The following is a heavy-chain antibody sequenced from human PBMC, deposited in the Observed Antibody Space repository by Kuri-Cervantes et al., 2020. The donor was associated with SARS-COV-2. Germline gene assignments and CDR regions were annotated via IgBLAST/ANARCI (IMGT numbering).Heavy chain of an antibody. Sequence: ESLKISCTVSGGSISSSSYYWGWIRQPPGKGLEWIGSIYYSGSTYYNPSLKSRVTISVDTSKNQFSLKLSSVTAADTAVYYCARARYYGSGSYTGPFDPWGQGTTVTVSS. CDR2: IYYSGST. CDR1: GGSISSSSYY. D-gene: IGHD3-10*01. J-gene: IGHJ6*02. V-gene: IGHV4-39*07. CDR3: ARARYYGSGSYTGPFDP.